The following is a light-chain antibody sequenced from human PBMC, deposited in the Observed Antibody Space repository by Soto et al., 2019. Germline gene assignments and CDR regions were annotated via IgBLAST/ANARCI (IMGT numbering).Light chain of an antibody. J-gene: IGKJ1*01. CDR1: QVIASW. CDR3: QQGHSFPRT. CDR2: AAS. V-gene: IGKV1-12*01. Sequence: DLQMTQSPSSVSASVGDRVTITCRASQVIASWLAWYQQKPGEAPKLLIYAASSLQSGVPSRFSGSGSGTDFTLTISSLHPEDFATYYCQQGHSFPRTFGQGTKVEIK.